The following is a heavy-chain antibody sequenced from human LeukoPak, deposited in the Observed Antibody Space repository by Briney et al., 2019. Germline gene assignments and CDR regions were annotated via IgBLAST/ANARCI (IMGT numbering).Heavy chain of an antibody. D-gene: IGHD5-18*01. CDR1: GYTFTSHD. J-gene: IGHJ5*02. CDR3: ARAVISGYSYENWFDP. Sequence: RASVKVSCKASGYTFTSHDINWVRQATGQGLEWMGWKNPNSANTGCAQKFQGRVTMTRNTSISTAYMELSSLRSEDTAVYYCARAVISGYSYENWFDPWGQGTLVTVSS. V-gene: IGHV1-8*01. CDR2: KNPNSANT.